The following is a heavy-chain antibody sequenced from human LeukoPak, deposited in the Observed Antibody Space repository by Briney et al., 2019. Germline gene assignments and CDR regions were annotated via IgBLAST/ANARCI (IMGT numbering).Heavy chain of an antibody. CDR2: IYYSGST. V-gene: IGHV4-39*07. J-gene: IGHJ4*02. D-gene: IGHD3-10*01. CDR3: ARSPRKQMITMVDDVGPAYFDF. CDR1: GGSISSSSYY. Sequence: SETLSLTCTVSGGSISSSSYYWGWIRQPPGKGLEWIGSIYYSGSTYYDPSLKSRVTISVDTSKSQFSLKLSSVTAADTAVYYCARSPRKQMITMVDDVGPAYFDFWGQGTLVTVSS.